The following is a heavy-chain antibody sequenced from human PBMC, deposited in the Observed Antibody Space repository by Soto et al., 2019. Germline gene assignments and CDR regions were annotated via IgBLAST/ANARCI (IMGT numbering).Heavy chain of an antibody. D-gene: IGHD5-12*01. V-gene: IGHV1-2*02. CDR1: GYTFTGYY. CDR2: INPNSGGT. J-gene: IGHJ6*02. CDR3: ARDTGYSGYDKRYYYYGMDV. Sequence: ASVKVSCKASGYTFTGYYMHWVRQAPGQGLEWMGWINPNSGGTNYAQKFQGRVTMTRDTSISTAYMELSRLRSDDTAVYYCARDTGYSGYDKRYYYYGMDVWGQGTTVTVSS.